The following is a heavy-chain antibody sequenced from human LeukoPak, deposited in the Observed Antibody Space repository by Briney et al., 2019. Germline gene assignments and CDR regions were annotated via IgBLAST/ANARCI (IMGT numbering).Heavy chain of an antibody. Sequence: SSETLSLTCTVSGGSISSYDWSWIRQPPGKGLEWIGHIYYSGSTNYSPSLKSRVTISADTSNNQFSLNLTSGTAADTAVYYCARRAVLIAKYLDAFDIWGQGAMVTVSS. J-gene: IGHJ3*02. V-gene: IGHV4-59*08. CDR1: GGSISSYD. CDR2: IYYSGST. D-gene: IGHD2-21*01. CDR3: ARRAVLIAKYLDAFDI.